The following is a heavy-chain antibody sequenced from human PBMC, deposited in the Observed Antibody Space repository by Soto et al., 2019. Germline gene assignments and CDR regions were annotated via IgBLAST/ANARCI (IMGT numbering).Heavy chain of an antibody. CDR3: ASAGGLGAVAADY. V-gene: IGHV4-30-2*01. J-gene: IGHJ4*02. Sequence: QLQLQESGSGLVKPSQTLSLTCAVSGGSISSGGYSWSWFRQPPGKGLEWMGYIYHSGSTYYNPSLKSRVTISVDRSKNQFSLKLSSVTAADTAVYYCASAGGLGAVAADYWGQGTLVTVSS. CDR1: GGSISSGGYS. CDR2: IYHSGST. D-gene: IGHD6-19*01.